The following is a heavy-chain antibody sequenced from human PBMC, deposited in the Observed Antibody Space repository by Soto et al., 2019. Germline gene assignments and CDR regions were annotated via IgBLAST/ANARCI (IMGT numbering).Heavy chain of an antibody. CDR2: INPNSGGT. CDR3: ARDNYRFCSSTSCSRNASDI. J-gene: IGHJ3*02. Sequence: ASVKVSCKASGYTFTGYYMHWVRQAPGQGLEWMGWINPNSGGTNYAQKFQGWVTMTRDTSISTAYMELSRLRSDDTAVYYCARDNYRFCSSTSCSRNASDICGQGTMVTVSS. D-gene: IGHD2-2*01. V-gene: IGHV1-2*04. CDR1: GYTFTGYY.